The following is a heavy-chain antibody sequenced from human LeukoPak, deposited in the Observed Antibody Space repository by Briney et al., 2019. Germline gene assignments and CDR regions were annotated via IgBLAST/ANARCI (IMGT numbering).Heavy chain of an antibody. CDR2: IYYSGST. D-gene: IGHD3-10*01. CDR3: ARVHYGSGSYYWIYNWFDP. V-gene: IGHV4-39*01. CDR1: GGSISSSSYY. J-gene: IGHJ5*02. Sequence: SETLSLTCTVSGGSISSSSYYWGWIRQPPGKGLEWIGSIYYSGSTYYNPSLKSRVTISVDTSKNQFSLKLSSVTAADTAVYCCARVHYGSGSYYWIYNWFDPWGQGTLVTVSS.